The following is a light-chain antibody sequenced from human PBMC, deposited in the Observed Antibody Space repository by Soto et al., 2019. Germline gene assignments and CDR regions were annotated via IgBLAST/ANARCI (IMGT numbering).Light chain of an antibody. CDR2: WAS. CDR3: QQYYITPFT. J-gene: IGKJ3*01. CDR1: QSVLYSSNNKNY. V-gene: IGKV4-1*01. Sequence: DIVMTQSPDSLAVSLGERATINCKSSQSVLYSSNNKNYLAWYQQKPGQPPKLLIYWASTRESGVPDRFSVSGSGTDFTLTISSLQAEDVAVYYCQQYYITPFTFGPGTKVDIK.